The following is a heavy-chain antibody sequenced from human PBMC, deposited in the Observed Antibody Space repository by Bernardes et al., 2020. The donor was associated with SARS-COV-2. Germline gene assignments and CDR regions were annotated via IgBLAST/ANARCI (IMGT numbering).Heavy chain of an antibody. D-gene: IGHD2-21*02. CDR3: AGSGGYCGGDCYLTNPVNWYFDL. CDR1: GGTFSSYA. J-gene: IGHJ2*01. V-gene: IGHV1-69*13. CDR2: IIPIFGTA. Sequence: SVKVSCKASGGTFSSYAISWVRQAPGQGLEWMGGIIPIFGTANYAQKFQGRVTITADESTSTAYMELSSLRSEDTAVYYCAGSGGYCGGDCYLTNPVNWYFDLWGRGTLVTVSS.